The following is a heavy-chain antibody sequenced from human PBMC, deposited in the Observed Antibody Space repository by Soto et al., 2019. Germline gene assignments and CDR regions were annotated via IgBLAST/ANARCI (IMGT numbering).Heavy chain of an antibody. D-gene: IGHD2-8*01. CDR1: GYSFTDYH. J-gene: IGHJ6*02. CDR2: INPKSGGT. Sequence: ASVKVSCKASGYSFTDYHIHWVRQAPGQGLEWLGRINPKSGGTSTAQKFQGWVTMTTDTSISTASMELTRLTSDDTAIYYCARGDSTDCSNGVCSFFYNHDMDVWGQGTTVTVSS. V-gene: IGHV1-2*04. CDR3: ARGDSTDCSNGVCSFFYNHDMDV.